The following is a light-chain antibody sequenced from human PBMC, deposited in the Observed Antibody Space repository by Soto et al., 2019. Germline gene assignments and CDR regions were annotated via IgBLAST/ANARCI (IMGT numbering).Light chain of an antibody. Sequence: QSALTQPPSASGSPGQTVSISCIGTSSDVGGYDYVSWYQQHPGKVPKVIIYEVSKRPSGVPDRFSGSKSGNTASLTVSGLQADDEADYSCASYAGSNNFCVFGTGTKLTVL. CDR3: ASYAGSNNFCV. J-gene: IGLJ1*01. V-gene: IGLV2-8*01. CDR2: EVS. CDR1: SSDVGGYDY.